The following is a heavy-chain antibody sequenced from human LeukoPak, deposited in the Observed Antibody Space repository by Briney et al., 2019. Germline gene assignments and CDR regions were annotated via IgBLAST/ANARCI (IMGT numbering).Heavy chain of an antibody. Sequence: GGSLRLSCAASGITYSNLAMRCVRQAPGKGLEWVSTTSSSGDNAYYADSVKGRFTISRDNSKNTLYLQMNSLRAEDTAIYYCANSPPNTHYFDFWGQGTLVTVSS. J-gene: IGHJ4*02. V-gene: IGHV3-23*01. D-gene: IGHD2-15*01. CDR1: GITYSNLA. CDR3: ANSPPNTHYFDF. CDR2: TSSSGDNA.